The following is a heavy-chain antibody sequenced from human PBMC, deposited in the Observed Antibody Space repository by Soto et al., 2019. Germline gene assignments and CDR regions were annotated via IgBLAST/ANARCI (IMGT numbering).Heavy chain of an antibody. CDR1: GFTFSSYA. D-gene: IGHD1-7*01. CDR2: ISGSGGST. CDR3: ARRPMSISGTGFDY. Sequence: PGGSLRLSCAASGFTFSSYAMSWVRQAPGKGLEWVSAISGSGGSTYYADSVKGRFTISRDNSKNTLYLQMNSLRAEDTAVYYCARRPMSISGTGFDYWGQGTLVTVSS. J-gene: IGHJ4*02. V-gene: IGHV3-23*01.